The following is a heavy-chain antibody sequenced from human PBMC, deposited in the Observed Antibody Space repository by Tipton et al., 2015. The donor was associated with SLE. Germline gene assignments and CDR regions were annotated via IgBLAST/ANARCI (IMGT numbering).Heavy chain of an antibody. D-gene: IGHD5/OR15-5a*01. CDR3: AREGVDIASAFDI. V-gene: IGHV3-21*06. CDR2: ISSSSSYI. Sequence: QLVQSGGGVVQPGRSLRLSCAASEFTFTSYSMNWVRQAPGKGLEWVSSISSSSSYIYYADSVKGRFTISRDNAKNSLYLQMNSLRDEDTAVYYCAREGVDIASAFDIWGQGTMVTVSS. J-gene: IGHJ3*02. CDR1: EFTFTSYS.